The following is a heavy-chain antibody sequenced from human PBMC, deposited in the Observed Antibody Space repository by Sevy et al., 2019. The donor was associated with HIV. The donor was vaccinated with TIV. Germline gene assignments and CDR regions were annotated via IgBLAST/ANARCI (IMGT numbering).Heavy chain of an antibody. Sequence: GGSLRLSCVASGFTFSNYGTHWVRQAPGKGLEWVAITSYNEGGENYADSVKGQFTISRDNSKNTVYLQMYRLTTEDTGVYYCAKDTGSSGYDHYGLDVWGQGTTVTVSS. D-gene: IGHD6-19*01. J-gene: IGHJ6*02. CDR1: GFTFSNYG. V-gene: IGHV3-30*18. CDR3: AKDTGSSGYDHYGLDV. CDR2: TSYNEGGE.